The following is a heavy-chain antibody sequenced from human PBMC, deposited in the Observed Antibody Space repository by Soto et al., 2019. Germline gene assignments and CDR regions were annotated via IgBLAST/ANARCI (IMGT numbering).Heavy chain of an antibody. CDR2: FYPGDSDT. CDR3: ARQGNGAEGFDY. CDR1: GYYFPSYW. D-gene: IGHD4-17*01. J-gene: IGHJ4*02. Sequence: PGESLKISCKGSGYYFPSYWIGWVRQMPGKGLDWMGIFYPGDSDTRYSPSFQGQVTISADRSISTAYLQWSSLKPSDTAMYYCARQGNGAEGFDYWGQGTLVTVSS. V-gene: IGHV5-51*01.